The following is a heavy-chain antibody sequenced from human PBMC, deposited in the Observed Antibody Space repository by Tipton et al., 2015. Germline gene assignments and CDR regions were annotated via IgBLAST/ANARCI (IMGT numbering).Heavy chain of an antibody. CDR3: ARVETYNSYNFFLFDT. V-gene: IGHV4-4*07. Sequence: TLSLTCNVSGAYISDYFWSWIRQPAGKGLEWIGRISSGGSTNYNPSLSSRVTISVDTSKTQFSLKLTSVIASDAAVYYCARVETYNSYNFFLFDTWGQGTQVTVSS. CDR2: ISSGGST. J-gene: IGHJ4*02. D-gene: IGHD3/OR15-3a*01. CDR1: GAYISDYF.